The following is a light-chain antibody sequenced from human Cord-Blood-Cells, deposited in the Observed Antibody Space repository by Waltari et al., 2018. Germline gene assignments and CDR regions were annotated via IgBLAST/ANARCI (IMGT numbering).Light chain of an antibody. CDR1: QSVSSSY. V-gene: IGKV3-20*01. J-gene: IGKJ4*01. Sequence: ETALTHTPRTLSLSPGETATLSCTASQSVSSSYLAWYQQKPGQAPRLLIYGASSTATGIPDRFSGSGSGTDFTLTISSLEPEDFAVYYCQQYGSSPQAFGGGTKVEIK. CDR3: QQYGSSPQA. CDR2: GAS.